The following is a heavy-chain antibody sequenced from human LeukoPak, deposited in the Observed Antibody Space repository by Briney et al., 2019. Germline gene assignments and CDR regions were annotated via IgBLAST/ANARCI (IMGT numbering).Heavy chain of an antibody. J-gene: IGHJ4*02. D-gene: IGHD5-18*01. V-gene: IGHV3-30-3*01. Sequence: PGGSLRLSCAASGFTFSSFAMHWVRQAPGKGREWVAFILYDRSNKYYADSVKGRFIISRDNSKNTLYLEMNSLRAEDTAMYYCAREGFTEDTPLALVYWGQGTLVTVSS. CDR2: ILYDRSNK. CDR3: AREGFTEDTPLALVY. CDR1: GFTFSSFA.